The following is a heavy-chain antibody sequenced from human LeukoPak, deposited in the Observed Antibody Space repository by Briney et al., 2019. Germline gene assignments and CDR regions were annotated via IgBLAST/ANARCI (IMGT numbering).Heavy chain of an antibody. J-gene: IGHJ6*03. CDR2: ISGSGGST. V-gene: IGHV3-23*01. CDR3: AKDPGASVSGFYMDV. D-gene: IGHD2-8*02. CDR1: GFTFSSYA. Sequence: GGSLRLSCAASGFTFSSYAMSWVRQAPGKGLEWVSAISGSGGSTYYADSVKGRFTISRDNSKNMLYLQMDTLRAEDTALYYCAKDPGASVSGFYMDVWGKGTTVIVSS.